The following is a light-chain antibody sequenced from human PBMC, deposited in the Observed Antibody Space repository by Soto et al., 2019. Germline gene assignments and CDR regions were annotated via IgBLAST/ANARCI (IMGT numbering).Light chain of an antibody. CDR1: HSKYSS. V-gene: IGKV1-39*01. CDR3: QRSFNSPRIT. CDR2: AAF. J-gene: IGKJ5*01. Sequence: DIQMTPSQSSLSASIVDRVTITRRAGHSKYSSLNWYQQKPGKAPKLLIYAAFSLQSGVPSRFSGSGSGTDFTLTISSLQPEDFATYYGQRSFNSPRITCGHGTRLEI.